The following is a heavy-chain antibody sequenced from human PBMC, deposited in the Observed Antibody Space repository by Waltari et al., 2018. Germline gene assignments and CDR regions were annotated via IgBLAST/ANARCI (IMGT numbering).Heavy chain of an antibody. J-gene: IGHJ6*02. CDR3: ARGRLRDFDVDYQFYYAMDV. CDR1: GGSINNYY. V-gene: IGHV4-59*13. Sequence: KESGPVLVKPSKTLSLTCTVSGGSINNYYWSWIRQPPGKGLEWIGFIYYSGNTNYSPSLRSRVTISIDTSKSQFSLKLTSVTAADTAVYYCARGRLRDFDVDYQFYYAMDVWGQGTTVAVSS. D-gene: IGHD3-9*01. CDR2: IYYSGNT.